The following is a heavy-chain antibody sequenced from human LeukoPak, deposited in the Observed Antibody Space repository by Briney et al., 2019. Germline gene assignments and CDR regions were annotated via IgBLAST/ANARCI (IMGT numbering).Heavy chain of an antibody. D-gene: IGHD3-22*01. V-gene: IGHV5-51*01. CDR3: ARLEYYYDSSGYPPPFDY. Sequence: GESLQISCKGSGYSFTSYWIGWVRQLPGKGLEWMGIIYPGDSDTRYSPSFQGQVTISADKSISTAYLQWSSLKASDTAMYYCARLEYYYDSSGYPPPFDYWGQGTLVTVSS. J-gene: IGHJ4*02. CDR1: GYSFTSYW. CDR2: IYPGDSDT.